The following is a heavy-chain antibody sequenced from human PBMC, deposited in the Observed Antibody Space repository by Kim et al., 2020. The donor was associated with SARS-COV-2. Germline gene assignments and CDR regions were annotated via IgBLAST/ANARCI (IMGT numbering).Heavy chain of an antibody. CDR2: IGTAGDT. J-gene: IGHJ4*02. V-gene: IGHV3-13*04. Sequence: GGSLRLSCAASGFTFSSYDMHWVRQVTGRGLEWVSAIGTAGDTYYPGSVKGRFTISRENDKNSLYLQMNNLRAGDTAVYYCARGIGAGTWAAWDYWGQGTRVTVSS. D-gene: IGHD6-19*01. CDR1: GFTFSSYD. CDR3: ARGIGAGTWAAWDY.